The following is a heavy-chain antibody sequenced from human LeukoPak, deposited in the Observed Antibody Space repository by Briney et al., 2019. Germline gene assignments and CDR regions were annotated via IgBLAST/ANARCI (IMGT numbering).Heavy chain of an antibody. J-gene: IGHJ4*02. CDR3: ARDRGYSTLAY. Sequence: GGSLTLSCAASSFTFSNYWMICLPQPPGEGVEAVANIKEGGSEINYVDSVKGRFTISRDKAKHSLYLQMHSLRVGDTAVYYCARDRGYSTLAYWGRGTLVTVSS. CDR2: IKEGGSEI. D-gene: IGHD4-23*01. CDR1: SFTFSNYW. V-gene: IGHV3-7*01.